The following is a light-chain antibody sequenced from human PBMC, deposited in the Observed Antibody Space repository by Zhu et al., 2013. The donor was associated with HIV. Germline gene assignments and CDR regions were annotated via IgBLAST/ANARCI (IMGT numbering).Light chain of an antibody. V-gene: IGLV1-40*01. CDR1: SSNIGAGSE. Sequence: QSVLTQPPSVSGAPGQRVTISCTGSSSNIGAGSEVHWYQQLPGAAPKLLIYDNTNRPSGVPDRFSGSKSGNTASLTISGLQAEDEADYYCCSWAGSTALWIFGGGTHLAVL. J-gene: IGLJ2*01. CDR3: CSWAGSTALWI. CDR2: DNT.